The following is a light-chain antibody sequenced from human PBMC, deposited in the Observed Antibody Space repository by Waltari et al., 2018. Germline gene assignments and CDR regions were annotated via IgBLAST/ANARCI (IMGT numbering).Light chain of an antibody. V-gene: IGKV3-15*01. Sequence: EIVMTQSPATLSVSPGDGATLSCRASQSISRNLAWYQQRPGQSPRLLILAASTRATGVPGRFSGSGSGTEFTLSISTLQSEDFGVYYCQQYDDWPPLTFGGGTKVEIK. J-gene: IGKJ4*01. CDR3: QQYDDWPPLT. CDR1: QSISRN. CDR2: AAS.